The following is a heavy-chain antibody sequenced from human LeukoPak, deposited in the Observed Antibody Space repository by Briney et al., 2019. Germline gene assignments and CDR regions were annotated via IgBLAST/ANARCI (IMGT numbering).Heavy chain of an antibody. CDR2: ISDDGSRQ. CDR3: ATAPTAFDI. J-gene: IGHJ3*02. V-gene: IGHV3-30-3*01. Sequence: LVKSGGGVVQPGRSLRLSCAATGFTFSNYAIHWGRQAPGKGLEWVAFISDDGSRQHYADSVKGRFTISRDNAENSLYLQMNSLRAEDTAVYYCATAPTAFDIWGQGTMVTVSS. CDR1: GFTFSNYA.